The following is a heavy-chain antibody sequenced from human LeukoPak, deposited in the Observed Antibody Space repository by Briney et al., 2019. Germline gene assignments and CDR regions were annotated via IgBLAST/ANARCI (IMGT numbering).Heavy chain of an antibody. Sequence: ASVKVSCKASGYTFTIYYMHWVRQAPGQGLEWMVIINPSVGSTIYAQKFKGRVTVTRDTSTSTVYMELSSLTSEDTSVYYCASTNHHPSLRSGVTISVDTSRNQFSLKLTSVTAADTALYYCARLSDSDSSGYYWGFEYWGQGTLVTVSS. CDR2: INPSVGST. V-gene: IGHV1-46*01. J-gene: IGHJ4*02. D-gene: IGHD3-22*01. CDR1: GYTFTIYY. CDR3: ASTNHHPSLRSGVTISVDTSRNQFSLKLTSVTAADTALYYCARLSDSDSSGYYWGFEY.